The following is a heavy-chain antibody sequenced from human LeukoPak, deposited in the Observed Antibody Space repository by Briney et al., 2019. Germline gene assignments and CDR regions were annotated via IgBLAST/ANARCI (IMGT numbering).Heavy chain of an antibody. Sequence: PSETLSLTCAVSGGSFSGYHWTWIRQPPGKGLEWIGEIDPNGGTHYKPSLKSRVTMSLDTSKNHFSLKLSSVTAADTAVHYCGRGQQVRWPPPIYWGQGTLVTVSS. V-gene: IGHV4-34*01. CDR3: GRGQQVRWPPPIY. CDR1: GGSFSGYH. D-gene: IGHD4-23*01. J-gene: IGHJ4*02. CDR2: IDPNGGT.